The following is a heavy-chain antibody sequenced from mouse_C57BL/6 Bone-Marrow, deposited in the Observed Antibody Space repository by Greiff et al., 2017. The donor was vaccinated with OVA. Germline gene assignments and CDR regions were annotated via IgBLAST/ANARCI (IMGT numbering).Heavy chain of an antibody. V-gene: IGHV5-6*01. CDR3: ASNDYDVAYYAMGY. D-gene: IGHD2-4*01. CDR2: ISSGGSYT. CDR1: GFTFSSYG. J-gene: IGHJ4*01. Sequence: DVHLVESGGDLVKPGGSLKLSCAASGFTFSSYGMSWVRQTPDKRLEWVATISSGGSYTYYPDSVKGRFTLSRDNAKNTMYLQMSSLKSEDTAMYYWASNDYDVAYYAMGYWGQGTSVTGSS.